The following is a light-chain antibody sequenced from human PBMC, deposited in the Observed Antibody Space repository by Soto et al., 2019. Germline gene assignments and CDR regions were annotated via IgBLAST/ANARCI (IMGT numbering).Light chain of an antibody. Sequence: QSALTQPACVSGSPGQSITISCTGTSSDIGAYNLVSWYQQHPGKAPKLMLYDVNIRPSGVSNRFSGSKSGNTASLTISGLQAEDEAYYYCTSWTTSTTMIFGGGTKLTVL. V-gene: IGLV2-14*03. J-gene: IGLJ2*01. CDR3: TSWTTSTTMI. CDR1: SSDIGAYNL. CDR2: DVN.